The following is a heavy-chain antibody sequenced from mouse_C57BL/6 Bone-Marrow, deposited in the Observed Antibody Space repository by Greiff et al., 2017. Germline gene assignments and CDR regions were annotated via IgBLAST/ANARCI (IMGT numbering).Heavy chain of an antibody. CDR1: GYTFTSYW. Sequence: LQQPGAELVKPGASVKLSCKASGYTFTSYWMNWVKQRPGQGLEWIGQIHPKSGSTNYNEKFKGKATLTEDKSSSTAYMQLSSLTSEDAAVYYCARSGGYYGGWGQGTTLTVSS. CDR3: ARSGGYYGG. CDR2: IHPKSGST. J-gene: IGHJ2*01. V-gene: IGHV1-64*01. D-gene: IGHD2-3*01.